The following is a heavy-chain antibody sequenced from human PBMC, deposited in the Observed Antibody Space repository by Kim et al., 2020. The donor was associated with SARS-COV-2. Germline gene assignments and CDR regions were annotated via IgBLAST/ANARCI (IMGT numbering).Heavy chain of an antibody. V-gene: IGHV3-9*01. CDR2: ISWNSGSI. J-gene: IGHJ6*02. Sequence: SLRLSCAASGFTFDDYAMHWVRQAPGKGLEWVSGISWNSGSIGYADSVKGRFTISRDNAKNSLYLQMNSLRAEDTALYYCARSITIFGVDPYYYYGMDVWGQGTTVTVSS. CDR3: ARSITIFGVDPYYYYGMDV. CDR1: GFTFDDYA. D-gene: IGHD3-3*01.